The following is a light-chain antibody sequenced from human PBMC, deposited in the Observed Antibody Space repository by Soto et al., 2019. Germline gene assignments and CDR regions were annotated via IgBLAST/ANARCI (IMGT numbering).Light chain of an antibody. Sequence: QSLLTQPPSASGTPGQRVTISCSGSSSNIGSNTVNWYQQLPGTAPKLLMYSNHQRPSGVPDRFSGSKSGTSASLAINGLQSEDEDEYYRATRDDSVKERYVFVTRTMVT. CDR3: ATRDDSVKERYV. J-gene: IGLJ1*01. V-gene: IGLV1-44*01. CDR1: SSNIGSNT. CDR2: SNH.